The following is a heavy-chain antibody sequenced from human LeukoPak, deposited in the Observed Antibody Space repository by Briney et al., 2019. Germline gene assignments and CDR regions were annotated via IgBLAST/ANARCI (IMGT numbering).Heavy chain of an antibody. CDR2: ISVSGGST. CDR3: AKCPTSSRLYFDY. D-gene: IGHD1-1*01. J-gene: IGHJ4*02. Sequence: PGRSLSLSCAASGFAFTSYAMSWVRQAPGQGLEWVSAISVSGGSTNYADAAKGRFTISSDNSKNTLYLQMNRLRAEDTAVYYCAKCPTSSRLYFDYWGQGTMVTVSS. V-gene: IGHV3-23*01. CDR1: GFAFTSYA.